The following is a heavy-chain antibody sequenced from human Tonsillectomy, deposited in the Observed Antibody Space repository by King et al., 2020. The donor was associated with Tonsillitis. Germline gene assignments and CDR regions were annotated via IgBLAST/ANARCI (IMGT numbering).Heavy chain of an antibody. CDR2: IYYSGNT. J-gene: IGHJ6*02. CDR3: ARRGDRSMVNYYDYGMDV. D-gene: IGHD4/OR15-4a*01. V-gene: IGHV4-39*07. CDR1: GGSIISSSYY. Sequence: QLQESGPGLVKPSETLSLTCTVSGGSIISSSYYWGWIRQPPGKGLEWIGSIYYSGNTYYNSSLKSRVTISVDTSKNQFSLRLSSVTAADTAVYYCARRGDRSMVNYYDYGMDVWGQGTTVTVSS.